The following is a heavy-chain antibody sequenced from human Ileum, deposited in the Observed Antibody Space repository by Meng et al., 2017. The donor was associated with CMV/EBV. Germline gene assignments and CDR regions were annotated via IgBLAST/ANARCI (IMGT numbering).Heavy chain of an antibody. D-gene: IGHD2-8*01. V-gene: IGHV3-30-3*01. Sequence: GESLKISCAASGFTFSNFAMHWVRQAPGKGLEWLAVISHDGNTIFHADSMKGRFNISRDNSKNTVHLQISSLRPEDTAIYYCARGRHCTNSYCVYRYGLDVWGQGTTVTVPS. CDR1: GFTFSNFA. CDR2: ISHDGNTI. CDR3: ARGRHCTNSYCVYRYGLDV. J-gene: IGHJ6*02.